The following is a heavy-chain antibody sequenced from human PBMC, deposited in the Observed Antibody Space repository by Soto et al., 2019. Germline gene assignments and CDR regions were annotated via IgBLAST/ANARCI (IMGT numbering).Heavy chain of an antibody. CDR2: IIAIFGTA. J-gene: IGHJ6*02. D-gene: IGHD2-21*02. CDR3: ASPVATVYYYYGMDV. V-gene: IGHV1-69*12. CDR1: GGTFSSSA. Sequence: QVQLVQSGAEVKKPGSSVKVSCKASGGTFSSSAITWVRQAPGQGLEWMGGIIAIFGTADYAQKFQGRDTITADESTSTADMELSSLRSEDTAVYYCASPVATVYYYYGMDVWGQGTTVTVSS.